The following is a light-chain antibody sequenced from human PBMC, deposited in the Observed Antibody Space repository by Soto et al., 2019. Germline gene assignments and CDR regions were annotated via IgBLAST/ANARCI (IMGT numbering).Light chain of an antibody. J-gene: IGLJ1*01. V-gene: IGLV2-14*01. CDR3: SSYTSSNTHYV. Sequence: QSALTHPASVSWSPGHSITISCTGSSSDVGAYHFVSWYQHHPGKAPKLILYEVTARPSGVSSRFSGSKSGNTASLTISGLQADDEANYYCSSYTSSNTHYVFGTGTKVTVL. CDR2: EVT. CDR1: SSDVGAYHF.